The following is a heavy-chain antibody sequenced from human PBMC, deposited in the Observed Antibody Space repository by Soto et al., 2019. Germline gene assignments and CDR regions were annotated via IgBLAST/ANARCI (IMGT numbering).Heavy chain of an antibody. CDR1: GGTFTSYT. D-gene: IGHD3-10*01. CDR3: ATSYGSGSAHFDY. Sequence: QVQLVQSGAEVKMPGSSVKVSCTASGGTFTSYTFSWVRQVPGQGLEWMGRIIPILRMADFAQKFQGRVTINADESTSTVYMKLSSLRSEDTAVYYWATSYGSGSAHFDYWGQGTLVTVS. CDR2: IIPILRMA. J-gene: IGHJ4*02. V-gene: IGHV1-69*02.